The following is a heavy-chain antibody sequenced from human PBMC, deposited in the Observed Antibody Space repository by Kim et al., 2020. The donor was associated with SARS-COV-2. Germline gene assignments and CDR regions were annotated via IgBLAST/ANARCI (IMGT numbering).Heavy chain of an antibody. V-gene: IGHV3-33*01. J-gene: IGHJ6*02. D-gene: IGHD6-13*01. CDR3: ARDSSSLYTYYYYYGMDV. Sequence: GGSLRLSCAASGFTFSSYGMHWVRQAPGKGLEWVAIIWYDGSDKYYADSVKGRFTISRDNSKNTLYLQMNSLRAEDTAVYYCARDSSSLYTYYYYYGMDVWGQGTTVTVSS. CDR1: GFTFSSYG. CDR2: IWYDGSDK.